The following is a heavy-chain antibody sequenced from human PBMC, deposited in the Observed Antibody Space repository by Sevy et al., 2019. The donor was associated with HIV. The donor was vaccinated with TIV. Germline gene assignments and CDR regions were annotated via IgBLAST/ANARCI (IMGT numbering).Heavy chain of an antibody. CDR1: GFTFSSYW. J-gene: IGHJ4*02. V-gene: IGHV3-7*01. D-gene: IGHD6-6*01. Sequence: GGSLRLSCAASGFTFSSYWMSWVRQAPGKGLEWVANIKQDGSEKYYVDSVKGRFTISGDNAKNSLYLQMNSLRAEDTAVYYCARGEGFRPLTCDYWGQGTLVTVSS. CDR2: IKQDGSEK. CDR3: ARGEGFRPLTCDY.